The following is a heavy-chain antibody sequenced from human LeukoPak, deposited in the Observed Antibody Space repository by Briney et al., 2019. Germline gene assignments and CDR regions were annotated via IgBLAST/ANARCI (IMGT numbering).Heavy chain of an antibody. J-gene: IGHJ5*02. CDR2: IYHSGRT. CDR1: GYSISSGYY. CDR3: ATEVGQWLVRT. V-gene: IGHV4-38-2*01. Sequence: SETLSLTCAVSGYSISSGYYWGWIRQPPGKGLEWIGSIYHSGRTYYNPSLKSRVTISVDTSKNQFSLKLSSVTAADTAVYYCATEVGQWLVRTWGQGALVTVSS. D-gene: IGHD6-19*01.